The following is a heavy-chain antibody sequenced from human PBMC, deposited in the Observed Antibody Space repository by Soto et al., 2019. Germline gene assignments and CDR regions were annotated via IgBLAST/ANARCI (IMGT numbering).Heavy chain of an antibody. CDR3: ARGETRGAGDWSFDL. CDR2: IWYDGSNK. Sequence: QVQLVESGGGVVQPGRSLRLSCAASGFTFSSYGMHWVRQAPGKGLEWVAVIWYDGSNKYYADSVKGRFTISRDNSTNRLYLQIPSLRAEDKAVYYCARGETRGAGDWSFDLWGRGTLVTVSS. D-gene: IGHD6-19*01. CDR1: GFTFSSYG. V-gene: IGHV3-33*01. J-gene: IGHJ2*01.